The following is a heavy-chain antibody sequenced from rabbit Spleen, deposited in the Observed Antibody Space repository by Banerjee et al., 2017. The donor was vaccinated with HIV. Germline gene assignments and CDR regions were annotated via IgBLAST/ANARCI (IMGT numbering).Heavy chain of an antibody. CDR3: ARSADYSYDWGGVAYYYGMDL. CDR1: GFSFSSGDD. Sequence: QSLEESGGDLVKPGASLTLTCTASGFSFSSGDDMCWVRQAPGKGPEWIACIYTGSGSTYYASWAKGRFTISKTSSTTVTLQMTSLTVADTATYFCARSADYSYDWGGVAYYYGMDLWGQGTLVTVS. D-gene: IGHD6-1*01. V-gene: IGHV1S40*01. J-gene: IGHJ6*01. CDR2: IYTGSGST.